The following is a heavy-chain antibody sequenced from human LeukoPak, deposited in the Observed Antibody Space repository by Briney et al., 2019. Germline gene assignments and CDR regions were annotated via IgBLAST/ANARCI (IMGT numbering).Heavy chain of an antibody. CDR1: GYTFTGYY. Sequence: EASVKVSCKASGYTFTGYYMHWVRQAPGQGLEWMGWINPNSGGTNYAQKFQGRVTMTRDTSISTAYMELSRLRSDDTAVYYCARSVTIWNYYGMDVWGQGTTVTVSS. J-gene: IGHJ6*02. CDR2: INPNSGGT. D-gene: IGHD3-9*01. V-gene: IGHV1-2*02. CDR3: ARSVTIWNYYGMDV.